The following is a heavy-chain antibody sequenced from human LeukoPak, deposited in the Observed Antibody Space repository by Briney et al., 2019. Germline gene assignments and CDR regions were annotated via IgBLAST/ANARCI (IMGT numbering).Heavy chain of an antibody. J-gene: IGHJ4*02. D-gene: IGHD2-15*01. CDR2: IWYDGSNK. Sequence: PGGSLRLFCAASGFTFSSYDMHWVRQAPGKGLEWVAVIWYDGSNKYYADSVKGRFTISRDNSKNTLYLQMNSLRAEDTAVYYCARKVEGYFDYWGQGTLVTVSS. V-gene: IGHV3-33*01. CDR3: ARKVEGYFDY. CDR1: GFTFSSYD.